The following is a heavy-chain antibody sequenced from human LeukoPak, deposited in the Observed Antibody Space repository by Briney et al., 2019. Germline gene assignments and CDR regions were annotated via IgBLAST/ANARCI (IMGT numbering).Heavy chain of an antibody. CDR1: GFTFSSYA. CDR2: ISGSGGST. CDR3: AKDARGILLWFGELLFYSDY. Sequence: GGSLRLSCAASGFTFSSYAMSWVRQAPGKGLEWVSAISGSGGSTYYADSVKGRFTISRDNSKNTLYLQMNSLRAEDTAVYYCAKDARGILLWFGELLFYSDYWGQGTLVTVSS. J-gene: IGHJ4*02. V-gene: IGHV3-23*01. D-gene: IGHD3-10*01.